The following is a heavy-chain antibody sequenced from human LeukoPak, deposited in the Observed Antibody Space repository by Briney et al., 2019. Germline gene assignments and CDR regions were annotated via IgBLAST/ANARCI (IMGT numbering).Heavy chain of an antibody. CDR1: GFTFGSYW. CDR2: IKQDGSEK. V-gene: IGHV3-7*04. CDR3: ARVKMTTLTASDY. J-gene: IGHJ4*02. Sequence: PGGSLRLSCAASGFTFGSYWMTWVRQAPGKGLEWVANIKQDGSEKYYVDSVKGRFTISRDNAKNSLYLQMNSLRADDTAVYYCARVKMTTLTASDYWGQGTLVTVSS. D-gene: IGHD5-24*01.